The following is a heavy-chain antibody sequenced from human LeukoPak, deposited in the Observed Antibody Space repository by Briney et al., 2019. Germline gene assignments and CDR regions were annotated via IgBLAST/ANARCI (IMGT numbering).Heavy chain of an antibody. J-gene: IGHJ4*02. CDR1: GGSIITNDYW. V-gene: IGHV4-39*01. CDR3: ARCRDGYNQLDY. CDR2: IDHAGTT. D-gene: IGHD5-24*01. Sequence: PSETLALTCVVSGGSIITNDYWWGWIRQPPGKGLEWIGTIDHAGTTFYNVSLKSRVTISVDTPNNQFSLRLNSVGAADTAVYYCARCRDGYNQLDYWGQGTLVTLSS.